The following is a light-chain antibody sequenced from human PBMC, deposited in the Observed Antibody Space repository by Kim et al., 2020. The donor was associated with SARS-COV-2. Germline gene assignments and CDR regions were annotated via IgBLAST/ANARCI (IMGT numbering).Light chain of an antibody. V-gene: IGLV3-19*01. CDR2: DKN. CDR3: NPRDISGKAL. J-gene: IGLJ2*01. Sequence: VAMEQTVRTSSRDDIHSTYSASCHQQKPEQALLVVNCDKNNPPSGIPDRFSGSSAGNTASLTITGAQAEDEAYYCCNPRDISGKALFGGGTKLTVL. CDR1: IHSTYS.